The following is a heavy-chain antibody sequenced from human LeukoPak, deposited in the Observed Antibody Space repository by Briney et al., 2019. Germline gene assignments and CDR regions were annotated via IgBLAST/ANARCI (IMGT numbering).Heavy chain of an antibody. V-gene: IGHV4-39*07. D-gene: IGHD3-9*01. CDR3: ARRRGPTGYYKTYYFDY. J-gene: IGHJ4*02. CDR1: GASISGSGYY. Sequence: SETLSLTCTVSGASISGSGYYWGWIRQPPGKGLEWIGSIYSSGSTYYNASLQSRVTISVDTSKNQFSLKLSSVTAADTAVYYCARRRGPTGYYKTYYFDYWGQGTLVTVSS. CDR2: IYSSGST.